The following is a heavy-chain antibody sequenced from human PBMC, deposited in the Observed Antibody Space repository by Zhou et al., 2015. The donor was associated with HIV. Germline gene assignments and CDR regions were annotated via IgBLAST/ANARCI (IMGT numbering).Heavy chain of an antibody. V-gene: IGHV1-69*01. D-gene: IGHD2-2*01. J-gene: IGHJ5*02. CDR3: ARSPGAYCSSTSCYRYNWFDP. Sequence: QVQLVQSGAEVKKPGSSVKVSCKASGGTFSSYAISWVRQAPGQGLEWMGGIIPIFGTANYAQKFQGRVTITADESTSTAYMELSSLRSEDTAVYYCARSPGAYCSSTSCYRYNWFDPWGQGTLVTVSS. CDR2: IIPIFGTA. CDR1: GGTFSSYA.